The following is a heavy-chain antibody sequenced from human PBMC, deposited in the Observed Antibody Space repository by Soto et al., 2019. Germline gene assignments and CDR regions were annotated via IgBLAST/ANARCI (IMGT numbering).Heavy chain of an antibody. CDR1: GFTFSSYW. Sequence: GGSLRLSCAASGFTFSSYWMSWVRQAPGKGLEWVANIKQDGSEKYYVDSVKGRFTISRDNAKNSLYLQMNSLRAEDTAVYYCARGFSSSWLYYGMDVWGQGTTVTVSS. J-gene: IGHJ6*02. D-gene: IGHD6-13*01. V-gene: IGHV3-7*04. CDR2: IKQDGSEK. CDR3: ARGFSSSWLYYGMDV.